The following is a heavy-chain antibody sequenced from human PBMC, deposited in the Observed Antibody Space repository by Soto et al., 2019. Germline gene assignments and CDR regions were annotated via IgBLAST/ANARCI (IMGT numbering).Heavy chain of an antibody. V-gene: IGHV3-30*18. Sequence: GGSLRLSCAASGFTFSSYGMHWVRQAPGKGLEWVAVISYDGSNKYYADSVKGRFTISRDNSKNTLYLQMNSLRAEDTAVYYCAKGVGDCSGGSCPYFDYWGHGTLVTVSS. D-gene: IGHD2-15*01. CDR2: ISYDGSNK. J-gene: IGHJ4*01. CDR3: AKGVGDCSGGSCPYFDY. CDR1: GFTFSSYG.